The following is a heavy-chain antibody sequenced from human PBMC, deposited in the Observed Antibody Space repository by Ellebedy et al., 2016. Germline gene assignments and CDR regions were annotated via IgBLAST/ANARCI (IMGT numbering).Heavy chain of an antibody. V-gene: IGHV4-34*01. J-gene: IGHJ4*02. CDR2: INHSGST. D-gene: IGHD5-18*01. CDR3: ATSGIRRMLVGSSDADY. Sequence: GSLRLSCAVYGGSFSGYYWSWIRQPPGKGLEWIGEINHSGSTNYNPSLKSRVTISVDTSKNQFSLKLSSVTAADTAVYYCATSGIRRMLVGSSDADYWGQGTLVTVSS. CDR1: GGSFSGYY.